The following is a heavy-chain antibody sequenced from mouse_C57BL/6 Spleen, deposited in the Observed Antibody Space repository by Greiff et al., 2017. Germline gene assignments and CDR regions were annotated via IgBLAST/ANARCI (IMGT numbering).Heavy chain of an antibody. V-gene: IGHV1-42*01. CDR1: GYSFTGYY. D-gene: IGHD2-4*01. J-gene: IGHJ2*01. CDR2: INPSTGGT. Sequence: DVKLQESGPELVKPGASVKISCKASGYSFTGYYMNWVKQSPEKSLEWIGEINPSTGGTTYNQKFKAKATLTADKSSSTAYMQLSSLTSEDSAVYFCARWEGLRLDYWGQGTTLTVSS. CDR3: ARWEGLRLDY.